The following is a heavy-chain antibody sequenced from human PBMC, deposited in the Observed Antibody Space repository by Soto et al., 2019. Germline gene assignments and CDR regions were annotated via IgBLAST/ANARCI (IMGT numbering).Heavy chain of an antibody. V-gene: IGHV1-69*01. Sequence: QVQLVQSGAEVKKTGSSVKVSCKASGGTFSIYGFSWVRQAPGQGPEWIGGIIPILTTPNYAQKFQGRVTIVADESTTTVYMELSRLKFEDTAVYYCSTSVGIAPTGEDGMAVWGQGASVTVSS. J-gene: IGHJ6*02. CDR3: STSVGIAPTGEDGMAV. CDR2: IIPILTTP. D-gene: IGHD2-8*02. CDR1: GGTFSIYG.